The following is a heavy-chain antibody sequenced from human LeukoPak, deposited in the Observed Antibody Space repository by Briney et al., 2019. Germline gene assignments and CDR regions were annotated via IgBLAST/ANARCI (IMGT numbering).Heavy chain of an antibody. D-gene: IGHD2-15*01. CDR1: GGSITSSTHY. V-gene: IGHV4-39*07. J-gene: IGHJ4*02. Sequence: PSETLSLTCTVSGGSITSSTHYWGWIRQPPGKGLEWIGTIYYTGSPTFYNPSLKSRLTISVDTSKSHFSLKLTSVTAADTAVYYCARAVARAAYFDYWGQGTLVTVSS. CDR2: IYYTGSPT. CDR3: ARAVARAAYFDY.